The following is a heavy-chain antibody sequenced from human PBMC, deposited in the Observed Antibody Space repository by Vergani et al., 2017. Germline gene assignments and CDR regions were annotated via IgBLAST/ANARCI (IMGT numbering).Heavy chain of an antibody. D-gene: IGHD2-2*01. J-gene: IGHJ6*02. CDR1: GYTFTRYG. Sequence: QVQLVQSGAEVKKPGASVKVSCKASGYTFTRYGISWVRQAPGQGLDWMGWISAYNGNTNYAQKLQGRVTMTTDTATSTVYMELRSLRTDDTAVYYCARDHYIVAVPTAPYYYYYYGMDVWGQGTTVTVSS. CDR3: ARDHYIVAVPTAPYYYYYYGMDV. V-gene: IGHV1-18*04. CDR2: ISAYNGNT.